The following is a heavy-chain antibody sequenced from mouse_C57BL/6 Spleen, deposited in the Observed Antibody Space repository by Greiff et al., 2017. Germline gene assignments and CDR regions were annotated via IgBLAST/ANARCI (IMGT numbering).Heavy chain of an antibody. CDR3: AREGNYERYYYAMDY. D-gene: IGHD2-1*01. CDR1: GYTFTSYT. CDR2: INPSSGYP. Sequence: QVQLQQSGAELARPGASVKMSCKASGYTFTSYTMHWVKQRPGQGLEWIGYINPSSGYPKYNQKFKDKATLTADKSSSTAYMQLSSMTSEDSAVYYGAREGNYERYYYAMDYWGQGTSVTVSS. V-gene: IGHV1-4*01. J-gene: IGHJ4*01.